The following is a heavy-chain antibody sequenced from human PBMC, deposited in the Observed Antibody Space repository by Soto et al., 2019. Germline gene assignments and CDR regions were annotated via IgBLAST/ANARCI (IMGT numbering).Heavy chain of an antibody. J-gene: IGHJ4*01. CDR3: ASFYGSGNYLVFQANH. CDR1: RGSVTSNTYY. V-gene: IGHV4-39*01. D-gene: IGHD3-10*01. Sequence: PSETLSLTCSVSRGSVTSNTYYWAWIRQPPGKGLEWIGSLYYSGSTYYNPSLNSRVTISVDTSTNQFSLRLSSVTAADTAVYYCASFYGSGNYLVFQANHWGHGTLVTVSS. CDR2: LYYSGST.